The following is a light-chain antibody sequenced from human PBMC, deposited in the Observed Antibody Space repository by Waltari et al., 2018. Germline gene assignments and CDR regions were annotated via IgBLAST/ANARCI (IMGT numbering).Light chain of an antibody. CDR2: DVS. CDR3: CSYAGSVV. J-gene: IGLJ2*01. Sequence: QSALTQPRSVSGSPGQSVTISCTGTSSDGGGYHYVSWYQQHPGKAPKLMIYDVSKRPSGVPDRFSGSKSGNTASLTISGLQAEDEADYYCCSYAGSVVFGGGTKLTVL. CDR1: SSDGGGYHY. V-gene: IGLV2-11*01.